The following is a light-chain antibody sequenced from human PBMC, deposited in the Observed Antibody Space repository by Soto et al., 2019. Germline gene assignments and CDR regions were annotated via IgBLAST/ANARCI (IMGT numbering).Light chain of an antibody. CDR2: GPS. J-gene: IGKJ2*01. CDR3: QQSYSSPPT. V-gene: IGKV1-39*01. Sequence: DIQMTQSPSSLSASVGDRVTITCRASQSIRSYLNWYQQKPGKAPKFLIYGPSSLQSGVPSRFSGSGSGTDFILTISSLQPEDFATYYCQQSYSSPPTFGQGTNLEIK. CDR1: QSIRSY.